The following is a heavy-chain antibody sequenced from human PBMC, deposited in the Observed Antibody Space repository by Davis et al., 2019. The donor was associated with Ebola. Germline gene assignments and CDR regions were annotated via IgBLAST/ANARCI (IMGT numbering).Heavy chain of an antibody. CDR3: ARGSAYSRFDY. J-gene: IGHJ4*02. CDR2: INHSGSA. CDR1: GGSFSGYY. D-gene: IGHD3-3*01. V-gene: IGHV4-34*01. Sequence: MPSETLSLTCAVYGGSFSGYYWTWIRQPPGKGLEWIGEINHSGSANYNPSLKSRVTISVDTSKNQFSLKLTSVTAADTAVYYCARGSAYSRFDYWDQGTLVTVSS.